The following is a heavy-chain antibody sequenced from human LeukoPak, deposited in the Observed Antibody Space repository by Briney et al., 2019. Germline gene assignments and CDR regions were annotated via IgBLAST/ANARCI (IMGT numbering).Heavy chain of an antibody. V-gene: IGHV3-30-3*01. J-gene: IGHJ4*02. Sequence: GGSLRLSCAAAGFTFSSYAMHWDRQAAGKGMEWVAVISYDGSNKYYADPMTGRFTISRDNSKNTLYLQRSSLRAEDTAVYYCARGSLLRFVEGPFEYWGQGALVTVSS. D-gene: IGHD3-3*01. CDR3: ARGSLLRFVEGPFEY. CDR2: ISYDGSNK. CDR1: GFTFSSYA.